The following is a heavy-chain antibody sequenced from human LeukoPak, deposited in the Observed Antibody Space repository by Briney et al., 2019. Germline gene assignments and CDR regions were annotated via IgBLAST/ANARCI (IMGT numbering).Heavy chain of an antibody. Sequence: SETLSLTCAVYGGSFSGYYWSWIRQPPGKGLEWIGYIYYSGSTNYNPSLKSRVTISVDTSKNQFSLKLSSVTAADTAVYYCARDIGQGITSGLGDWGQGTLVTVSS. CDR3: ARDIGQGITSGLGD. J-gene: IGHJ4*02. CDR1: GGSFSGYY. D-gene: IGHD3-16*01. CDR2: IYYSGST. V-gene: IGHV4-59*01.